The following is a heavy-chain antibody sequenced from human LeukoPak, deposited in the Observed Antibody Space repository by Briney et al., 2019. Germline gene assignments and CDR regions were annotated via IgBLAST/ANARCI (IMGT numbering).Heavy chain of an antibody. V-gene: IGHV4-59*08. CDR2: IYYNGGT. D-gene: IGHD2-21*02. CDR1: GDSIYNYY. Sequence: SETLSLTCSVSGDSIYNYYWSWIRQPPGKRLEWIGYIYYNGGTNYNPSLKSRVTFSVDTSRSQFALRLSSVTAADTAVYYCVGTYCGGDCYAMYAFDFWGQGTVVSVSS. CDR3: VGTYCGGDCYAMYAFDF. J-gene: IGHJ3*01.